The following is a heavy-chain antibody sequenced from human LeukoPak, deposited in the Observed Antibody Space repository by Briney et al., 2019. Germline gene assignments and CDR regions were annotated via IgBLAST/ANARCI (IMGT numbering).Heavy chain of an antibody. D-gene: IGHD3-22*01. V-gene: IGHV4-59*01. J-gene: IGHJ3*02. CDR2: IYYSGST. CDR3: ARDYDSSGYDAFDI. CDR1: GGSISSYY. Sequence: PSETLSLTXTVSGGSISSYYWSWIRQPPGKGLEWIGYIYYSGSTNYNPSLKSRVTISVDTSKNQFSLKLSSVTAADTAVYYCARDYDSSGYDAFDIWGQGTMVTVSS.